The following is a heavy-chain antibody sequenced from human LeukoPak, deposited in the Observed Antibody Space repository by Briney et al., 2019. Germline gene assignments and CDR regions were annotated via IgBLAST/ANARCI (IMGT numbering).Heavy chain of an antibody. CDR2: IKSKTDGGTT. V-gene: IGHV3-15*01. D-gene: IGHD3-22*01. CDR1: GLTFSNAW. J-gene: IGHJ4*02. Sequence: GGSLRLSCAASGLTFSNAWMSWVRQAPGKGLEWVGRIKSKTDGGTTDYAAPVKGRFTISRDDSKNTLYLQMNSLKTEDTAVYYCTRGYYDSSTIDYWGQGTLVTVSS. CDR3: TRGYYDSSTIDY.